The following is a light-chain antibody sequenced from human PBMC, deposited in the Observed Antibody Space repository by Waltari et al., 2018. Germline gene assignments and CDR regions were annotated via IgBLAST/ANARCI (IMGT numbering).Light chain of an antibody. CDR2: DVS. CDR3: SSTAGDYTWV. J-gene: IGLJ3*02. CDR1: SSDVGAYNY. Sequence: QSALTQPRSVSGSPGQSVAISCTGTSSDVGAYNYVSCYQHHPGKAPKLMIFDVSKRPSGVPDRFSGSKSGNTASLTISCLQAEDEADYYCSSTAGDYTWVFGGGTKLTVL. V-gene: IGLV2-11*01.